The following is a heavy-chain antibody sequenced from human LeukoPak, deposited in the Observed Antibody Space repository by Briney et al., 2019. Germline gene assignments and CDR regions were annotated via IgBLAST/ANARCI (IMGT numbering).Heavy chain of an antibody. V-gene: IGHV4-34*01. J-gene: IGHJ4*02. CDR2: INHSGST. D-gene: IGHD2-21*01. CDR1: GGSFSGYY. Sequence: PSETLSLTCAVYGGSFSGYYWSWIRQPPGKGLEWIGEINHSGSTNYNPSLKSRVTISVDTSKNQFSLKLSSVTAADTAVYYCARRGIRAPPDYWGRGTLVTVSS. CDR3: ARRGIRAPPDY.